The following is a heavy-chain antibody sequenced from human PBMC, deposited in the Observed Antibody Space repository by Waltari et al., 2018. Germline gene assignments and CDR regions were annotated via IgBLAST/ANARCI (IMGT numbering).Heavy chain of an antibody. D-gene: IGHD6-13*01. V-gene: IGHV3-30*18. CDR1: GFTFSSYG. CDR2: ISYDGSNK. J-gene: IGHJ4*02. CDR3: AKGAGYSSSWYSY. Sequence: QVQLVESGGGVVQPGRSLRLSCAASGFTFSSYGMPWVRQAPGKGLEWVAVISYDGSNKYYADSVKGRFTISRDNAKNTLYLQMNSLRAEDTAVYYCAKGAGYSSSWYSYWGQGTLVTVSS.